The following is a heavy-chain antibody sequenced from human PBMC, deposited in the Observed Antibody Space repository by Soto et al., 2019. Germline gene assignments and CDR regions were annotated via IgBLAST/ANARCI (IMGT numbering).Heavy chain of an antibody. V-gene: IGHV3-23*01. Sequence: EVQLLESGGDVVQPGGSLRLSCAASGFPLSTYAMTWVRHAAGKGLEWVSTVSRDGETTYYADSVKGRFSISRDNSKNTLYLQMNSLRAADTAIYYCAKDDGASGKDPFDYWGQGILVTVSS. D-gene: IGHD3-10*01. CDR3: AKDDGASGKDPFDY. CDR2: VSRDGETT. J-gene: IGHJ4*02. CDR1: GFPLSTYA.